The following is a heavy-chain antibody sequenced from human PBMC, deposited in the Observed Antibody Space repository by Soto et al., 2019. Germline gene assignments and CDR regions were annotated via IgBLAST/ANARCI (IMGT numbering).Heavy chain of an antibody. D-gene: IGHD3-16*02. CDR3: ARSTSTDPYDYIWGSYLPGSFDY. CDR1: GGSISSGGYY. V-gene: IGHV4-31*03. Sequence: PSETLSLTCTVSGGSISSGGYYWSWIRQHPGKGLEWIGYIYYSGSTYYNPSLKSRVTISVDTSKNQFSLKLSSVTAADTAVYYCARSTSTDPYDYIWGSYLPGSFDYWGQGTLVTVSS. J-gene: IGHJ4*02. CDR2: IYYSGST.